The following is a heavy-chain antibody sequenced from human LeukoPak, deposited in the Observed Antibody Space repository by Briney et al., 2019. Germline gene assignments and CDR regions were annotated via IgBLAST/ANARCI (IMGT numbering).Heavy chain of an antibody. J-gene: IGHJ4*02. CDR3: AKDANYDGTYFDY. D-gene: IGHD4-23*01. CDR1: GFTFSNYS. V-gene: IGHV3-74*01. CDR2: IKTDGSTT. Sequence: GGSLRLSCAASGFTFSNYSMNWVRQAPGKGLVWVSHIKTDGSTTAYAGSVKGRFTISRDNAKNTLYLQMNSLRAEDTALYYCAKDANYDGTYFDYWGQGTLVTVSS.